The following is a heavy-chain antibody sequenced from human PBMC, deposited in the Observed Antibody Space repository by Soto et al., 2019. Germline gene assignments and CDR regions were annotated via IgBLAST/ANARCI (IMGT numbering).Heavy chain of an antibody. CDR2: ISSSSSTI. Sequence: PGGSLRLSCAASGFTFSSYSMNWVRQAPGKGLEWVSYISSSSSTIYYADSVKGRFTISRDNAKNSLYLQMNSLRAEDTAVYYCARDRFLEWLYQSPHYYMDVWGKGTTVTVSS. J-gene: IGHJ6*03. D-gene: IGHD3-3*01. CDR3: ARDRFLEWLYQSPHYYMDV. V-gene: IGHV3-48*01. CDR1: GFTFSSYS.